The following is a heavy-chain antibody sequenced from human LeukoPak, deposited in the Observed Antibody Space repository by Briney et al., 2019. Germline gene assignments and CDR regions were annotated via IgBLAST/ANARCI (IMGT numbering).Heavy chain of an antibody. CDR3: ATVLKPLVRGANPRFDY. D-gene: IGHD3-10*01. V-gene: IGHV3-23*01. CDR2: ISGSGGST. CDR1: GFTFSSYA. J-gene: IGHJ4*02. Sequence: GGSLRLSCAASGFTFSSYAMSWVRQAPGKGLEWVSAISGSGGSTYYADSVKGRFTISRDNSKDTLYLQMNSLRAEDTAVYYRATVLKPLVRGANPRFDYWGQGTLVTVSS.